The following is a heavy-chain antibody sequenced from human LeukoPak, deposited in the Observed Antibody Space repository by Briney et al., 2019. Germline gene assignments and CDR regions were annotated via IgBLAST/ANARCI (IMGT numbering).Heavy chain of an antibody. D-gene: IGHD3-16*02. Sequence: EGSLRLSCAASGFTFSSYAMHWVRQAPGKGLEWVAVISYDGSNKYYADSVKGRFTISRDNSKNTLYLQMNSLRAEDTAVYYCARDPTARGSVYYDYVWGSYLNRTDYWGQGTLVTVSS. V-gene: IGHV3-30-3*01. CDR2: ISYDGSNK. CDR3: ARDPTARGSVYYDYVWGSYLNRTDY. CDR1: GFTFSSYA. J-gene: IGHJ4*02.